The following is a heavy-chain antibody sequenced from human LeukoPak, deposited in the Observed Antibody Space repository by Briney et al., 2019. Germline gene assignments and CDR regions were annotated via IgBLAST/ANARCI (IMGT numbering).Heavy chain of an antibody. V-gene: IGHV3-23*01. CDR2: ISGSGGST. CDR1: GFTFSSYA. J-gene: IGHJ4*02. D-gene: IGHD5-24*01. CDR3: AKELQMATTKDDSSYFDY. Sequence: GGSLRLSCAASGFTFSSYAMSWVRQAPGKGLEWVSAISGSGGSTYYADSVKGRFTISRDNSKNTLYLQMNSLRAEDTAVYYCAKELQMATTKDDSSYFDYWGQGTLVTVSS.